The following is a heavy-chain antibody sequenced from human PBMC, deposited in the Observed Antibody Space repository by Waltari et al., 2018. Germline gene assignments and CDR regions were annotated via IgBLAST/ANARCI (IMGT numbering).Heavy chain of an antibody. D-gene: IGHD1-26*01. CDR3: AHFSYRGSRLLDH. J-gene: IGHJ4*02. Sequence: QITLKESGPTLVKPTQTLTLTCSPSGFSISTTGVAVGWVRQPPGKALESLAIVYWDDGKLDSPSLRDRITITKDTYKNQVVLTMTNMDLVDTATYFCAHFSYRGSRLLDHWSEGAPVTVSS. CDR1: GFSISTTGVA. CDR2: VYWDDGK. V-gene: IGHV2-5*02.